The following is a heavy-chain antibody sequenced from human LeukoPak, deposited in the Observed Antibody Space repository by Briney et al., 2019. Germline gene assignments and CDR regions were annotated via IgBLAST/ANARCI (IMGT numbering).Heavy chain of an antibody. CDR1: GFTFSSYG. CDR2: IWHDGGKK. D-gene: IGHD1-1*01. J-gene: IGHJ6*02. Sequence: GGSLRLSCVASGFTFSSYGMHWVRQAPGKGLEWVAVIWHDGGKKYYADSVRGRFTISRDNSENTVYLLMNSLRAEDTAVYYCARASGTTGHYYYYGMDVWGQGTTVTVSS. V-gene: IGHV3-33*01. CDR3: ARASGTTGHYYYYGMDV.